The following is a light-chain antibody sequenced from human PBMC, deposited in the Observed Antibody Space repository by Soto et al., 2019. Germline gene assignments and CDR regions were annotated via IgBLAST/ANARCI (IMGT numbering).Light chain of an antibody. Sequence: EIVLTQAPGTLSLSPGERATLSCRASQSVSSTSLAWHQQKPGQPPRLLIFGASSRATDIPHRFSGSTSGTDSTLTISRLQPDDVAVYYCHQSGNSQPKYTFGPRTKPQI. CDR2: GAS. V-gene: IGKV3-20*01. CDR3: HQSGNSQPKYT. J-gene: IGKJ2*01. CDR1: QSVSSTS.